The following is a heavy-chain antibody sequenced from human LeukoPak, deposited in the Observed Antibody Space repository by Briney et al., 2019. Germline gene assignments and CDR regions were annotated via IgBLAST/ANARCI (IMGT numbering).Heavy chain of an antibody. J-gene: IGHJ6*03. D-gene: IGHD3-3*01. V-gene: IGHV4-39*07. CDR1: GGYISSSSYY. Sequence: SETLSLTCTVSGGYISSSSYYWGWIRQPPGKGLEWIGRIYYSGSTYYNPSLKSRVTMSVDTSKNQFSLKLSSVTAADTAVYYCAREPVYDFWSGYVANYYMDVWGKGTTVTVSS. CDR3: AREPVYDFWSGYVANYYMDV. CDR2: IYYSGST.